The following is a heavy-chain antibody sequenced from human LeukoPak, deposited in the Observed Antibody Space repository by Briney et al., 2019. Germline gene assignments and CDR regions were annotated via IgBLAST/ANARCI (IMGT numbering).Heavy chain of an antibody. J-gene: IGHJ4*02. D-gene: IGHD2-2*01. V-gene: IGHV1-18*01. CDR1: GYTFTSYG. CDR2: ISAYNGNT. Sequence: ASVKVSCKASGYTFTSYGISWVRQAPGQGLEWMGWISAYNGNTNYAQKLQGRVTMTTDTSTSTAYMELRSLRSDDTAVYYCARDESYIVVVPAAIVWDPSFDYWGQGTLVTVSS. CDR3: ARDESYIVVVPAAIVWDPSFDY.